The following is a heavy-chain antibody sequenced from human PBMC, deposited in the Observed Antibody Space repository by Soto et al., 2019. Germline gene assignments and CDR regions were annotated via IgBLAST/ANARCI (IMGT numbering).Heavy chain of an antibody. CDR3: ARCIIGHYDYYYYYMDF. Sequence: SETLSLTCAVYGGSFSGCDWSWIRQPPGKGLEWIGEINHSGSTNYNTSLKSRVTISVDTSKNQFSLKLSSVTAADTAVYYCARCIIGHYDYYYYYMDFCGKGSTVTVSS. D-gene: IGHD3-10*01. V-gene: IGHV4-34*01. CDR2: INHSGST. J-gene: IGHJ6*03. CDR1: GGSFSGCD.